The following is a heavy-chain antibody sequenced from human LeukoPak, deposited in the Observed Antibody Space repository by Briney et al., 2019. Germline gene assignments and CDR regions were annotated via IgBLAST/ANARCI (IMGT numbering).Heavy chain of an antibody. J-gene: IGHJ4*02. Sequence: GGSLRLSCAASGFTVSSNYMSWVRQAPGKGLEWVSVIYSGGNTYYADSVKGRFTISRDNSKNTLYLQMNSLRAEDTAVYYCARDLQTTYCSGGSCYGSAVYWGQGTLVTVSS. CDR1: GFTVSSNY. CDR3: ARDLQTTYCSGGSCYGSAVY. CDR2: IYSGGNT. V-gene: IGHV3-66*01. D-gene: IGHD2-15*01.